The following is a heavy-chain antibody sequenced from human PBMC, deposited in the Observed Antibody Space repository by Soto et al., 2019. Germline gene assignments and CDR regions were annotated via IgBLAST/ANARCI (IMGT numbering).Heavy chain of an antibody. CDR2: LRTSSDYI. D-gene: IGHD3-10*01. CDR1: AFTFRSYR. J-gene: IGHJ6*02. V-gene: IGHV3-21*01. CDR3: ARPGRGDTDMGFGELFNYYYYGMDV. Sequence: GGSLRLSYQASAFTFRSYRINWVPQAPGKGLARVPSLRTSSDYIYYADSVKGRFTISRDNAKNSLYLQMNSLRAEDTAVYYCARPGRGDTDMGFGELFNYYYYGMDVWGQGTTVTVSS.